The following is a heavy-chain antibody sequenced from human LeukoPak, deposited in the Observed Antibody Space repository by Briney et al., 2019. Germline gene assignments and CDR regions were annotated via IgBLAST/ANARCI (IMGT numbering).Heavy chain of an antibody. CDR2: IFHSGTT. V-gene: IGHV4-34*01. CDR3: ARGGYYYLDV. CDR1: GGSFSGYY. Sequence: SETLSLTCAVYGGSFSGYYWGWIRQPPGKGLEWIAYIFHSGTTKYNPSLKSRVAISLDTPKSQFSLKLHSVTAADTAVYYCARGGYYYLDVWGRGTTVTVSS. J-gene: IGHJ6*03.